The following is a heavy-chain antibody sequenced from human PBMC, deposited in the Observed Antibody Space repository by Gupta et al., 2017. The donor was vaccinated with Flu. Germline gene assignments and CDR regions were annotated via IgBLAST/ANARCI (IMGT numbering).Heavy chain of an antibody. CDR2: ISSSAVT. Sequence: EVQLVESGGGLVQPGGSLRLSCAASGFTFSSYDFSWVRLAPGKGLEWVSYISSSAVTYYTDSVKGRFTISRDNAKNSVNLQMNSLTAEDTAFYYCARGHLDSWGQGTLVTVSS. CDR3: ARGHLDS. V-gene: IGHV3-48*03. J-gene: IGHJ4*02. D-gene: IGHD3-3*02. CDR1: GFTFSSYD.